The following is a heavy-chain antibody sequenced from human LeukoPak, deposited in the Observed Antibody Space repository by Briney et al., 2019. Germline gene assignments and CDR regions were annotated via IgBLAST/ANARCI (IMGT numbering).Heavy chain of an antibody. CDR1: GFTFSSYS. D-gene: IGHD6-19*01. J-gene: IGHJ5*02. V-gene: IGHV3-21*01. Sequence: GGSLRLSCAASGFTFSSYSMNWVRQAPGKGLEWVSSISSSSSYIYYADSVKGRFTISRDNSKNTLYLQMNSLRAEDTAVYYCAKDRYSSGFNWFDPWGQGTLVTVSS. CDR3: AKDRYSSGFNWFDP. CDR2: ISSSSSYI.